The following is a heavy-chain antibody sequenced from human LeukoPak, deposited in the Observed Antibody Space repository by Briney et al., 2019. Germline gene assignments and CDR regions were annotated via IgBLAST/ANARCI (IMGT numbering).Heavy chain of an antibody. CDR3: ATDSGSINYFYGMDV. V-gene: IGHV4-4*07. CDR2: LYPSGNT. CDR1: GASISSYF. J-gene: IGHJ6*02. Sequence: SETLSLTCTVSGASISSYFWSWIRQPAGKGLEWLGRLYPSGNTNYSRSLESRVTMSVDASRNQLSLEVRSVTAADTAVYYCATDSGSINYFYGMDVWGQGTTVTVSS. D-gene: IGHD1-26*01.